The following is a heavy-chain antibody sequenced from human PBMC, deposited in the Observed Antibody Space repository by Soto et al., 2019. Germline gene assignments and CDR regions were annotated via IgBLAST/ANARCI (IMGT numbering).Heavy chain of an antibody. CDR2: IRQDGGSQ. D-gene: IGHD3-10*01. J-gene: IGHJ3*01. CDR1: GLTFNTYS. Sequence: SLRPSCVASGLTFNTYSMSWVRQARGIGLEWVANIRQDGGSQYYVDSVKGLFTISRDNAKNSVYLQMDSLRVEDTAVYYCVRGRHGPRNYLVSYWGQGIMVTVSS. V-gene: IGHV3-7*05. CDR3: VRGRHGPRNYLVSY.